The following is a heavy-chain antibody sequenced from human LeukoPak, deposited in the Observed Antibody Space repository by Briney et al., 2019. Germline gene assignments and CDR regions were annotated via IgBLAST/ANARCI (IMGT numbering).Heavy chain of an antibody. Sequence: SVKVSCKASGGTFSSYAISWVRQAPGQGLEWMGGIIPIFGTANYSQKFQGRVTITTDESTSTAYMELSSLRSEDTAVYYCARGEPSANLGYYYMDVWGKGTTVTVSS. V-gene: IGHV1-69*05. CDR2: IIPIFGTA. D-gene: IGHD2-2*01. CDR1: GGTFSSYA. CDR3: ARGEPSANLGYYYMDV. J-gene: IGHJ6*03.